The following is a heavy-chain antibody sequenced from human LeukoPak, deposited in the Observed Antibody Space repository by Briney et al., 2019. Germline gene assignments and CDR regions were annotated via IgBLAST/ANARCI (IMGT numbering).Heavy chain of an antibody. V-gene: IGHV4-59*08. CDR3: ARQGGTYTSYYFDY. CDR1: GGSISSYY. J-gene: IGHJ4*02. CDR2: IYYRGTT. D-gene: IGHD1-26*01. Sequence: SETLSLTCTVSGGSISSYYWSWIRQPAGKGLEWIGYIYYRGTTSYDPSLKSRITISVDTSKNQFSLKLSSVTAADTAVYYCARQGGTYTSYYFDYWGQGTLVTVSS.